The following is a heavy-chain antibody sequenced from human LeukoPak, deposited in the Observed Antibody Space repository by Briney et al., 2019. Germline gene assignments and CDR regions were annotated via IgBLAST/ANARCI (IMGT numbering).Heavy chain of an antibody. CDR1: GDSISSGDYY. J-gene: IGHJ3*02. Sequence: PSETLSLTCTVSGDSISSGDYYWSWIRQPAGKGLEWIGRISSSGSTNYSPSLKSRVTISVDTSKNQFSLKLSSVTAADTAVYFCARGPYSYDSSGAFDIWGQGTMVTISS. CDR3: ARGPYSYDSSGAFDI. D-gene: IGHD3-22*01. CDR2: ISSSGST. V-gene: IGHV4-61*02.